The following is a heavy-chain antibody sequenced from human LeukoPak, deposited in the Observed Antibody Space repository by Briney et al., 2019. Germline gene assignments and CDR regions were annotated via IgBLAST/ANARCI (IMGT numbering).Heavy chain of an antibody. CDR3: ARDLYSGYDFGRFLFDY. J-gene: IGHJ4*02. D-gene: IGHD5-12*01. V-gene: IGHV3-21*01. CDR2: ISSSSSYI. CDR1: GFTFSSYS. Sequence: GSLRLSCAASGFTFSSYSMNWVRQAPGKGLEWVSSISSSSSYIYYADSVKGRFTISRDNAKNSLYLQMNSLRAEDTAVYYCARDLYSGYDFGRFLFDYWGQGTLVTVSS.